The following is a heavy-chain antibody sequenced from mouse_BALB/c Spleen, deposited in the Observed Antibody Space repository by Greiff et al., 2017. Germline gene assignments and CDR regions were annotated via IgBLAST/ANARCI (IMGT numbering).Heavy chain of an antibody. D-gene: IGHD2-1*01. CDR1: GYTFTSYW. CDR2: INPSTGYT. V-gene: IGHV1-7*01. J-gene: IGHJ3*01. Sequence: QVQLKQSGAELAKPGASVKMSCKASGYTFTSYWMHWVKQRPGQGLEWIGYINPSTGYTEYNQKFKDKATLTADKSSSTAYMQLSSLTSEDTAVYYGARLGNYGGFAYWGQGTLVTVSA. CDR3: ARLGNYGGFAY.